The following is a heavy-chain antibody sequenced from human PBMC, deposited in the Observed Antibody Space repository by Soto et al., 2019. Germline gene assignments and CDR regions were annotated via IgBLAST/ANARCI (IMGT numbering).Heavy chain of an antibody. CDR1: GFNFDNYG. V-gene: IGHV3-30*18. Sequence: QVQLVESGGGVVQPGGSLRLSCQASGFNFDNYGMHWVRQAPGKGLEWFAVITYDGSFQYYGDSVKGRFTISRDNSKNTLSLHLNTLKPEDTAVYHCAKDRVGGTFYTPLEFLGQGTLVTVAS. D-gene: IGHD1-7*01. CDR2: ITYDGSFQ. J-gene: IGHJ4*02. CDR3: AKDRVGGTFYTPLEF.